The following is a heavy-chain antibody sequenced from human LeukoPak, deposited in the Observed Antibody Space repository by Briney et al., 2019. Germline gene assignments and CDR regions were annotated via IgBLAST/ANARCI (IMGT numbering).Heavy chain of an antibody. Sequence: GGSLRLSCAASGFTFSSYSMTWVRQAPGKGLEWVSSISSSSSYIYYADSVKGRFTISRDNAKNSLYLQMNSLRAEDTAVYYCARLGDWDDAFDIWGQGTMVTVSS. D-gene: IGHD3-16*01. V-gene: IGHV3-21*01. CDR3: ARLGDWDDAFDI. CDR1: GFTFSSYS. CDR2: ISSSSSYI. J-gene: IGHJ3*02.